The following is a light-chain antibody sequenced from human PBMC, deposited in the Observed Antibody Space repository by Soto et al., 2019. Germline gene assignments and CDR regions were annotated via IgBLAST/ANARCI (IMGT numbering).Light chain of an antibody. CDR3: QQRSNWPPIT. Sequence: EIMMTQSPAILSVSPGERATLPCRFSQSVSSNLAWYQQKPGQAPRLLIYDASSRATGIPARFSGSGSGTDFTLTISSLEPEDFAVYYCQQRSNWPPITFGQGTRLEI. V-gene: IGKV3-11*01. CDR2: DAS. J-gene: IGKJ5*01. CDR1: QSVSSN.